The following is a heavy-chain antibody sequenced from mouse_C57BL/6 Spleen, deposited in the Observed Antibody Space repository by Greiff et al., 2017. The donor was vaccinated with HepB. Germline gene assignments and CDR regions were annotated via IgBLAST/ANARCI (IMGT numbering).Heavy chain of an antibody. Sequence: QVQLKQPGAELVMPGASVKLSCKASGYTFTSYWMHWVKQRPGQGLEWIGEIDPSDSYTNYNQKFKGKSTLTVDKSSSTAYMQLSSLTSEDSAVYYCARAGNWGGDYAMDYWGQGTSVTVSS. V-gene: IGHV1-69*01. D-gene: IGHD4-1*01. CDR2: IDPSDSYT. J-gene: IGHJ4*01. CDR3: ARAGNWGGDYAMDY. CDR1: GYTFTSYW.